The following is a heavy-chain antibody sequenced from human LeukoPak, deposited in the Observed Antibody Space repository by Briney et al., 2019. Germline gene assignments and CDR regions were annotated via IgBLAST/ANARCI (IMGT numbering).Heavy chain of an antibody. CDR3: ARDKGDDYGDLTGPYFDY. CDR1: GGSISSNTYY. V-gene: IGHV4-39*07. CDR2: IYYGGST. Sequence: SETLSLTCTVSGGSISSNTYYWDWIRQPPGKGLECIGSIYYGGSTYYNPSLKSRVTMSVDTSKNQFSLKLSSVTAADTAVYYCARDKGDDYGDLTGPYFDYWGQGTLVTVSS. D-gene: IGHD4-17*01. J-gene: IGHJ4*02.